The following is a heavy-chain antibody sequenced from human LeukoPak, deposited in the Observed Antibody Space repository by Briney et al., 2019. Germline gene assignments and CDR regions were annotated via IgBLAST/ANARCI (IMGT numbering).Heavy chain of an antibody. V-gene: IGHV1-46*01. CDR2: IYPSSGGT. CDR3: ARDREGSWSTDY. D-gene: IGHD6-13*01. Sequence: ASVKVSCKASGYTFTSYNMHWVRQAPGQGLEWMGIIYPSSGGTSCAQQFQGRVTMTRDTSTSTVFMELSSLRSEDTAVYYCARDREGSWSTDYWGQGTLVTVSS. J-gene: IGHJ4*02. CDR1: GYTFTSYN.